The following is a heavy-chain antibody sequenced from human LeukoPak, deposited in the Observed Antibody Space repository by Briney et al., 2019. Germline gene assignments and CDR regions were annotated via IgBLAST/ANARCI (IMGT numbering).Heavy chain of an antibody. V-gene: IGHV3-23*01. J-gene: IGHJ4*02. CDR2: CAASGGPT. CDR1: GFSFSTYA. CDR3: AKDTMVRGLYAQ. Sequence: PGGSLRLSCAASGFSFSTYAMSWVRQAPGKGLEWVSACAASGGPTYYADSVKGRFTISRDNSKNTLYLQMNSLRAEDTAIYYCAKDTMVRGLYAQWGKGPLVTVSS. D-gene: IGHD3-10*01.